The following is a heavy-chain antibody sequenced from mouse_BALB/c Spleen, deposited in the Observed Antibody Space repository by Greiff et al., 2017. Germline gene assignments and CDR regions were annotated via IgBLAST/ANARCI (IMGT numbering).Heavy chain of an antibody. D-gene: IGHD1-1*02. V-gene: IGHV1-69*02. CDR1: GYTFTSYW. J-gene: IGHJ4*01. Sequence: VQLQQPGAELVRPGASVKLSCKASGYTFTSYWINWVKQRPGQGLEWIGNIYPSDSYTNYDQKFKDKATLTVDKSSSTAYMQLSSPTSEDSAVYYCTRWVGGYAMDYWGQGTSVTVSS. CDR2: IYPSDSYT. CDR3: TRWVGGYAMDY.